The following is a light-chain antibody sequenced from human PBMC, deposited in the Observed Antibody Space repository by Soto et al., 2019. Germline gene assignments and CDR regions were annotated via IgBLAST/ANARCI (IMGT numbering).Light chain of an antibody. J-gene: IGLJ1*01. CDR3: SSYVSSTTFV. Sequence: QSVLTQPASVSGSPGQSITISCTGTSSDVGAYNYVSWYQQSPGKAPQLMIYEVRNRVSGVSLRFSGSKSGNTATLTISGLQAEDEAEYYCSSYVSSTTFVFGSGTQLTVL. CDR2: EVR. V-gene: IGLV2-14*01. CDR1: SSDVGAYNY.